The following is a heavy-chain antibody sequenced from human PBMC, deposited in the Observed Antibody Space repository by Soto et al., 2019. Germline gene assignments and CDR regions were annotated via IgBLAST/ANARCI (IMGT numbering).Heavy chain of an antibody. V-gene: IGHV3-21*01. CDR1: GFTLSIYS. Sequence: EVQLVESGGGLVKPGGSLRLSCAASGFTLSIYSMNWVRKAAGKGLEWVADITTSSSFRFYADSLKGRFTISRDDAKNSICLQMNSLRDQDTGVYYCVRELGEALATLTLNIWGRGHLVTVSS. J-gene: IGHJ4*02. D-gene: IGHD2-15*01. CDR3: VRELGEALATLTLNI. CDR2: ITTSSSFR.